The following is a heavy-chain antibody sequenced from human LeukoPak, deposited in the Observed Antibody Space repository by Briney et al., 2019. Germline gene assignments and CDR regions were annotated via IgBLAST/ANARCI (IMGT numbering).Heavy chain of an antibody. Sequence: GGSLRLSCAASGFTFSSYGMHWVRQAPGKGLEWVAVIWYDGSNKYYADSVKGRFTISRDNSKNTLYLQMNSLRAEDTAVYYCAKPYYDSSDYYWPFGYWGQGTLVTVSS. V-gene: IGHV3-33*06. CDR1: GFTFSSYG. D-gene: IGHD3-22*01. CDR3: AKPYYDSSDYYWPFGY. CDR2: IWYDGSNK. J-gene: IGHJ4*02.